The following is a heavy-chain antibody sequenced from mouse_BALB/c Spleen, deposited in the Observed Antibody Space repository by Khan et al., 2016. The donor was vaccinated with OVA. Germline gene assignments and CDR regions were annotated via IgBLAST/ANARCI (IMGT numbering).Heavy chain of an antibody. D-gene: IGHD1-1*01. CDR1: GFSLTSYG. J-gene: IGHJ2*01. CDR3: ARDHGNTYEYFDY. Sequence: QVQLKESGPGLVAPSQSLSITCTVSGFSLTSYGVHWVRQPPGKGLEWRGIIWAGGSTNYNSPLMSRLSFSKDNSKSQVFVKMISLQTDDTAMYYCARDHGNTYEYFDYWGQGTTLTVSS. CDR2: IWAGGST. V-gene: IGHV2-9*02.